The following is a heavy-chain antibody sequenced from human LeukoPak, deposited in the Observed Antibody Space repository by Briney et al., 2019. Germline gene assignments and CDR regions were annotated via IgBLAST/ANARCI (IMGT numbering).Heavy chain of an antibody. CDR1: GYTFTSYY. V-gene: IGHV1-2*02. Sequence: RASVKVSCKASGYTFTSYYIHWVRQAPGQGLECMGWINPSSGGTNYAQEFQGRVTMTRDTSISTAYMELSRLRSDDTAVYYCAREKYGSGNHYRPAYFDYWGQGTLVTASS. D-gene: IGHD3-10*01. CDR2: INPSSGGT. J-gene: IGHJ4*02. CDR3: AREKYGSGNHYRPAYFDY.